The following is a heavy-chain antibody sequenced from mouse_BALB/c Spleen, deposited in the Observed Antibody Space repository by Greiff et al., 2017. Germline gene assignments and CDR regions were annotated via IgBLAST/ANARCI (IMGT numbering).Heavy chain of an antibody. CDR1: GYTFTSYT. V-gene: IGHV1-4*01. J-gene: IGHJ3*01. D-gene: IGHD2-1*01. CDR3: ARPEVYGNFFAY. CDR2: INPSSGYT. Sequence: QVQLKQSGAELARPGASVKMSCKASGYTFTSYTMHWVKQRPGQGLEWIGYINPSSGYTNYNQKFKDKATLTADKSSSTAYMQLSSLTSEDSAVYYCARPEVYGNFFAYWGQGTLVTVSA.